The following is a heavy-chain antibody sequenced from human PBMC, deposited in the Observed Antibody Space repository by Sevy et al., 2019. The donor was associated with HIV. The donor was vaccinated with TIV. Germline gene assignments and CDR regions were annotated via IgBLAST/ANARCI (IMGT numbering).Heavy chain of an antibody. V-gene: IGHV3-30-3*01. J-gene: IGHJ4*02. CDR1: GFILGYYA. CDR3: ARDFYEFGDPRGLDY. CDR2: SSYDGGNI. D-gene: IGHD4-17*01. Sequence: GGSLRLSCTASGFILGYYAMHWVRQAPGKGLEWVAVSSYDGGNIYYADSVQGRFTVSRDNSKITLYLQMNSRRPEDTAMYYCARDFYEFGDPRGLDYWGQGVLVTVSS.